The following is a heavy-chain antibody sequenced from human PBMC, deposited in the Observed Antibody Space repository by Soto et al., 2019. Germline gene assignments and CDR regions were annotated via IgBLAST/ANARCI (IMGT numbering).Heavy chain of an antibody. V-gene: IGHV1-46*01. CDR1: GYTFTSYY. D-gene: IGHD2-2*01. CDR3: ARFMEVPAANYYYGMDV. CDR2: INPSGGST. J-gene: IGHJ6*02. Sequence: GASVKVSCKASGYTFTSYYMHWVRQAPGQGLEWMGIINPSGGSTSYAQKFQGRVTMTRDTSTSTVYMELSSLRSEDTAVYYCARFMEVPAANYYYGMDVWGQGTTVTVSS.